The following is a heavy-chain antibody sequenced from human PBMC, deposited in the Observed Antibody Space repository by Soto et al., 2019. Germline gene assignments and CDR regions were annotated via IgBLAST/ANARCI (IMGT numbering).Heavy chain of an antibody. Sequence: PGGSLRLSCAPSGFTFSNYAMFWVRQAPGKGLEWVSTIVAGGGSTYYADSVKGRFTISRDNSKNILFLQMDSLRAEDTAVYFCAKDLIRGDGYIDFDYWGQGTLVTVSS. V-gene: IGHV3-23*01. CDR2: IVAGGGST. CDR3: AKDLIRGDGYIDFDY. D-gene: IGHD3-10*01. CDR1: GFTFSNYA. J-gene: IGHJ4*02.